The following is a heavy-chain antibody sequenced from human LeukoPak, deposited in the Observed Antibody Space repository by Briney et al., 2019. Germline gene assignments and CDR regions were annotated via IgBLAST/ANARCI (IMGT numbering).Heavy chain of an antibody. Sequence: GGSLRLSCAASGFTFSKFPTGWVRQAPGRGLEWVSAISASGDVTFYADSLRGRFTISRDNSKSTLYLQMNGLRVEDTAIFYCAKSLFTSATGTGRAFHIWGQGTRVTVSS. J-gene: IGHJ3*02. CDR2: ISASGDVT. CDR3: AKSLFTSATGTGRAFHI. CDR1: GFTFSKFP. D-gene: IGHD1-1*01. V-gene: IGHV3-23*01.